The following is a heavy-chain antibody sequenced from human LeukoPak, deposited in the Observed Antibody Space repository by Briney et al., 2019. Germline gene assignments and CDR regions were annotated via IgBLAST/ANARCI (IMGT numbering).Heavy chain of an antibody. CDR1: GGTFSSYA. D-gene: IGHD2-2*02. Sequence: SVKVSCKASGGTFSSYAISWVRQAPGQGLEWMGRIIPILGIANYAQKFQGRVTITADKSASTAYMELSSLRSEDTAVYYCARASIVVVPAAIRYYYGMDVWGQGTTVTVSS. CDR3: ARASIVVVPAAIRYYYGMDV. J-gene: IGHJ6*02. CDR2: IIPILGIA. V-gene: IGHV1-69*04.